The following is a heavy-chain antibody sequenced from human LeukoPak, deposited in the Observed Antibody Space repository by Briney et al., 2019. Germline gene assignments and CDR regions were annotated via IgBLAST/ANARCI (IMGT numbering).Heavy chain of an antibody. J-gene: IGHJ4*02. D-gene: IGHD2-2*01. CDR2: ISGSGGST. CDR1: GFTFSSYA. V-gene: IGHV3-23*01. Sequence: PGGSLRLSCAASGFTFSSYAMSWVRQAPGKGLEWVSAISGSGGSTYYADSVKGRFTISRDNSKNTLYLQMNSLRAEDTAVYYCATQTGIVVVPAATEPFDYWGQGTLVTVSS. CDR3: ATQTGIVVVPAATEPFDY.